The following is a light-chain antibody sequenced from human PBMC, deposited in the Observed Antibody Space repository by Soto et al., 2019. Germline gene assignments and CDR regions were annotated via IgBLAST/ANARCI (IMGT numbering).Light chain of an antibody. CDR3: QPYGGSMT. J-gene: IGKJ5*01. CDR2: GAS. Sequence: EIVLTQSPGTLSLSPGDTATLSCRASQSLSSSYLAWYQQRPGQAPRLLIYGASSRATGIPDRFSGSGSGTDFTLTISSLDPEDFAVYYCQPYGGSMTFGQGTRLEIE. V-gene: IGKV3-20*01. CDR1: QSLSSSY.